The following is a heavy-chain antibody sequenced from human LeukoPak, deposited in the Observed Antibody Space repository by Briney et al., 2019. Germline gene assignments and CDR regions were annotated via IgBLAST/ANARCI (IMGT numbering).Heavy chain of an antibody. CDR2: ISGDGGTT. J-gene: IGHJ4*02. CDR1: GFTFDDYA. Sequence: GGSLRLSCAASGFTFDDYAMHWVRQAPGKGLEWVSLISGDGGTTYSADSVKGRFTISRDNSKNSLYLQMNSLRTEDTALYYCARSLPDYFDYWGQGTLVTLSS. V-gene: IGHV3-43*02. CDR3: ARSLPDYFDY.